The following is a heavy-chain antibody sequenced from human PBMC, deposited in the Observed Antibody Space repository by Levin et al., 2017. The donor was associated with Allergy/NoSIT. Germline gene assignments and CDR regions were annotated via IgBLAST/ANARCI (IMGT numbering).Heavy chain of an antibody. CDR1: GFSVSNYA. V-gene: IGHV3-30-3*01. CDR2: ISYDESDK. CDR3: ARDWKYYDISPDSYNVILSNGFDI. D-gene: IGHD3-9*01. J-gene: IGHJ3*02. Sequence: HPGGSLRLSCAVSGFSVSNYAMHWVRQAPGKGLEWVAGISYDESDKFYGGSVKGRLTISRDNSKNTVYLQMNSLRTEDTAVYYCARDWKYYDISPDSYNVILSNGFDIWGQGTMVTVSS.